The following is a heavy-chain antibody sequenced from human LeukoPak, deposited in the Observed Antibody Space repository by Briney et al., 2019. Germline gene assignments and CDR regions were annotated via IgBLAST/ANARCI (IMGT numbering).Heavy chain of an antibody. J-gene: IGHJ4*02. CDR1: GFTFSSYS. CDR3: ARGPDCGGDCYSGY. CDR2: ISSSSSYI. Sequence: KTGGSLRLSCAASGFTFSSYSMNWVRQAPGKGLEWVSSISSSSSYIYYADSVKGRFTISRGNAKNSLYLQMNSLRAEDTAVYYCARGPDCGGDCYSGYWGQGTLVTVSS. V-gene: IGHV3-21*01. D-gene: IGHD2-21*02.